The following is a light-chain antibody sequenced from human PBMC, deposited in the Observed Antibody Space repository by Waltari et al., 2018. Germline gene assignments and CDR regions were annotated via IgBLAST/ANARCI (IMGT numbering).Light chain of an antibody. CDR1: SSDVVAYNY. J-gene: IGLJ2*01. V-gene: IGLV2-14*03. CDR2: DVS. Sequence: QSALTQPASVSGSPGPSITISCTGTSSDVVAYNYVSWYQQNPGKAPKLMIYDVSKRPSGISNRFSGSKSGNTASLTISGLLAEDEADYYCSSYTSSSTLLFGGGTKLTVL. CDR3: SSYTSSSTLL.